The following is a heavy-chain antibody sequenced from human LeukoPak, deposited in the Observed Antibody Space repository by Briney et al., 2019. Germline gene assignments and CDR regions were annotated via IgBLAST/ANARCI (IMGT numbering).Heavy chain of an antibody. CDR1: GFTFSSYW. Sequence: GGSLRLSWEVSGFTFSSYWIHWVRQAPGKGLVWVSRFSDDEGRTVYADSVKGRFTISKDNAKNTLYLQMNSLRAEDTAVYYCARDYFYGLDVWGQGTTVTVSS. CDR3: ARDYFYGLDV. CDR2: FSDDEGRT. J-gene: IGHJ6*02. V-gene: IGHV3-74*01.